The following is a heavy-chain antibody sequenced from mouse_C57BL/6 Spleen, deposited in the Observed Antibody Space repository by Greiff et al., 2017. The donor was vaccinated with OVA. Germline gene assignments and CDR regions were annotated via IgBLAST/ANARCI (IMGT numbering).Heavy chain of an antibody. CDR3: ARPGGKGYFDV. D-gene: IGHD1-3*01. J-gene: IGHJ1*03. Sequence: EVKLMESGGGLVKPGGSLKLSCAASGFTFSDYGMHWVRQAPEKGLEWVAYISSGSSTIYYADTVKGRFTISRDNAKNTLFLQITSLRSEDTAMYYCARPGGKGYFDVWGTGTTVTVSS. V-gene: IGHV5-17*01. CDR2: ISSGSSTI. CDR1: GFTFSDYG.